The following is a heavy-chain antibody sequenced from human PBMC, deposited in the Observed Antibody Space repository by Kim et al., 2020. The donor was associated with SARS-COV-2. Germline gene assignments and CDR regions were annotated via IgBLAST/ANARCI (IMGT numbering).Heavy chain of an antibody. CDR3: ARSDYDFWSGYYYFDY. J-gene: IGHJ4*02. V-gene: IGHV3-48*03. Sequence: GGSLRLSCAASGFTFSSYEMNWVRQAPGKGLEWVSYISSSGSTIYYADSVKGRFTISRDNAKNSLYLQMNSLRAEDTAVYYCARSDYDFWSGYYYFDYWGQGTLVTVSS. CDR1: GFTFSSYE. D-gene: IGHD3-3*01. CDR2: ISSSGSTI.